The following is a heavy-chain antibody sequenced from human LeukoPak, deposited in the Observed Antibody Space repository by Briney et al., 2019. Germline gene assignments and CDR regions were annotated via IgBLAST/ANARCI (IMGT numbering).Heavy chain of an antibody. CDR1: GFTFSSYA. D-gene: IGHD3-22*01. V-gene: IGHV3-30*04. Sequence: GGSLRLSCAASGFTFSSYAMHWVRQAPGKGLEWVAVISYDGSNKYYADSVKGRFTISRDNSKNTLYLQMNSLRAEDTAVYYCARVGHKGLLPTDAFDIWGQGTMVTVSS. CDR2: ISYDGSNK. CDR3: ARVGHKGLLPTDAFDI. J-gene: IGHJ3*02.